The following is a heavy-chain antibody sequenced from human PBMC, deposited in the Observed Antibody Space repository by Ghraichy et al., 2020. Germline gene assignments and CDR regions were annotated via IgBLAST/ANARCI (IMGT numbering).Heavy chain of an antibody. V-gene: IGHV4-31*03. CDR3: ARGTSSSAAYSMDV. CDR2: IYNTEST. D-gene: IGHD6-6*01. J-gene: IGHJ6*02. CDR1: GASISSGGHF. Sequence: SETLSLTCTVSGASISSGGHFWSWIRQHPGKGLECIGHIYNTESTYYNPSLKSRVSISVDTSKNQSSLKLSAVTAADTAVYYCARGTSSSAAYSMDVWGQGTTVTVSS.